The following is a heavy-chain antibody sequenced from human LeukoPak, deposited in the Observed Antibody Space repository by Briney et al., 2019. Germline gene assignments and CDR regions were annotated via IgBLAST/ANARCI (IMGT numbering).Heavy chain of an antibody. Sequence: GGSLRLSCAASGFTFDDYAMHWVRQAPGKGLEWVSGISWNSGSIGYADSVKGRFTISRDNAQNSMYLQMNSLRVEDTAVYYCTSWGDTTAEYFQRWGQGTLVTVSS. CDR2: ISWNSGSI. CDR3: TSWGDTTAEYFQR. CDR1: GFTFDDYA. D-gene: IGHD2-21*02. J-gene: IGHJ1*01. V-gene: IGHV3-9*01.